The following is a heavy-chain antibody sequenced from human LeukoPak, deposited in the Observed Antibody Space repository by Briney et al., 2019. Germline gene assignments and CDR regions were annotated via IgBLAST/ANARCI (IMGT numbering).Heavy chain of an antibody. V-gene: IGHV3-30*01. CDR3: ARGYCSSTFCDLDFDY. CDR1: GFTFRSYA. Sequence: GGSLRLSGAASGFTFRSYAMHWVRQAPGKGLEWVAIISYDGSNKYYADSVRGRFTISRDNSKNTLYLQMNSLRLEDTAVYYCARGYCSSTFCDLDFDYWGQGTLVTVSS. D-gene: IGHD2-2*01. CDR2: ISYDGSNK. J-gene: IGHJ4*02.